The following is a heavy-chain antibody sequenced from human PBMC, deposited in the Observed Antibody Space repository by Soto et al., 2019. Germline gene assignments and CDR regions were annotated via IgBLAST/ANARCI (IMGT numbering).Heavy chain of an antibody. CDR2: IYPGDSDT. J-gene: IGHJ4*02. CDR3: ARQPRGYSYGYYAY. V-gene: IGHV5-51*01. CDR1: GYSFTSSW. D-gene: IGHD5-18*01. Sequence: PGEPLKISCKGPGYSFTSSWIGWVRQIPGKGVEWMGIIYPGDSDTRYSPSFQGQVTISADKYNSTAYLQWSSLKASETAMYYCARQPRGYSYGYYAYWGQGTLVTVSS.